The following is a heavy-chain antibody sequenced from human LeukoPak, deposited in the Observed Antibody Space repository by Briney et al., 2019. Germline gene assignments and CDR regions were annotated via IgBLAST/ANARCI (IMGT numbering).Heavy chain of an antibody. D-gene: IGHD2/OR15-2a*01. V-gene: IGHV3-23*01. J-gene: IGHJ4*02. Sequence: GGSLNLSCAASGFPFSSYAMAWARRAPGKGLEWVSGIVGSGDNTFYPASVKGRFTISRDNSKNTLYLQMNGLRAEDTAGYYCAKRDYVDSTTYAPLFDYGGQETRVTVAS. CDR1: GFPFSSYA. CDR3: AKRDYVDSTTYAPLFDY. CDR2: IVGSGDNT.